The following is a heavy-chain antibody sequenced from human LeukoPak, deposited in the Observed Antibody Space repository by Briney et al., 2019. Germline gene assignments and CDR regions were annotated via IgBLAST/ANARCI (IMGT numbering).Heavy chain of an antibody. V-gene: IGHV3-7*01. J-gene: IGHJ4*02. Sequence: GGSLRLSCVVSGFTFSSHWMSWLRQAPGKGLEWAANIKEDGSEKYYVDSVKGRFTISRDNAKKSLYLQMDSLRAEDTAVYYCATHGYSELRYFDWSTNEWGQGTLVTVSS. CDR3: ATHGYSELRYFDWSTNE. CDR2: IKEDGSEK. D-gene: IGHD3-9*01. CDR1: GFTFSSHW.